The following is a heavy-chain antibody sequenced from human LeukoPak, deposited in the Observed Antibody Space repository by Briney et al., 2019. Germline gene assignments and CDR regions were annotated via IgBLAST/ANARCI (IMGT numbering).Heavy chain of an antibody. CDR3: AKDLVYYDSSGYLFDY. Sequence: GGSLRLSCAASGFTFSSYAMSWVRQAPGKGLEWVSAISGSGGSAYYADSVKGRFTISRDNSKNTLYLQMNSLRAEDTAVYYCAKDLVYYDSSGYLFDYWGQGTLVTVSS. V-gene: IGHV3-23*01. D-gene: IGHD3-22*01. CDR1: GFTFSSYA. CDR2: ISGSGGSA. J-gene: IGHJ4*02.